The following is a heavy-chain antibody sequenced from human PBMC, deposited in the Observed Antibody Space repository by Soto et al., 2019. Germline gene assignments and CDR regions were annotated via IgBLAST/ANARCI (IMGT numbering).Heavy chain of an antibody. J-gene: IGHJ6*02. CDR3: ASHDRSASVNTFHYYYGMDV. D-gene: IGHD1-1*01. Sequence: QVQLVQSGAEVKKPGSSVKVSCKASGGTFSSYAISWVRQAPGQGLEWMGGIIPIFGTANYAQKFQGRVTITADESXXTXYMXLRSLRSEDTAVYYCASHDRSASVNTFHYYYGMDVWGQGTTVTVSS. CDR1: GGTFSSYA. CDR2: IIPIFGTA. V-gene: IGHV1-69*12.